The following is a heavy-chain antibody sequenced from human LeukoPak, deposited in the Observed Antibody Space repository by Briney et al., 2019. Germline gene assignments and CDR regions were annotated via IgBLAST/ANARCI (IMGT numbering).Heavy chain of an antibody. J-gene: IGHJ4*02. Sequence: GGSLRLSCAASGFTFSSYAMSWVRQAPGKGLEGVAAISGSGGSTYYADSVRGRFTISRDDSKNTLFLQMNSLRAEDTAVYYCAKDRRYYDSGSSYFDYWGQGTLVTVSS. CDR2: ISGSGGST. CDR1: GFTFSSYA. V-gene: IGHV3-23*01. CDR3: AKDRRYYDSGSSYFDY. D-gene: IGHD3-10*01.